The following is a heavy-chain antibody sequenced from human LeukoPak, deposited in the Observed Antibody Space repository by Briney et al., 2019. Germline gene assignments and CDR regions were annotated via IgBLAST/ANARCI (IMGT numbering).Heavy chain of an antibody. CDR2: ISGSGDIT. D-gene: IGHD6-19*01. J-gene: IGHJ4*02. CDR1: GFTFSSYA. V-gene: IGHV3-23*01. CDR3: AKHRVAVSGVAQFDY. Sequence: GGSLRLSCAASGFTFSSYAMNWVRQAPGKGLEWVSGISGSGDITYYADFVKGRFTISRDNSKNTLYLQMNSLRAEDTAVFYCAKHRVAVSGVAQFDYWGQGTQVTVSS.